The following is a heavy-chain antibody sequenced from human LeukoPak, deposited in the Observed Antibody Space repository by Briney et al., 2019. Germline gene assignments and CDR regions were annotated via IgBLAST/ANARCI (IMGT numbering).Heavy chain of an antibody. CDR3: ARQSTNLRRLDP. J-gene: IGHJ5*02. CDR2: NSYSGIT. CDR1: GGSISNYY. Sequence: SETLSLTCTVFGGSISNYYWSWIRQLPGKGLEWIGYNSYSGITNYNPSLKNRATISVDTSKNQFSLKETSVTAADTAIYYCARQSTNLRRLDPWGQGTLVTVPS. V-gene: IGHV4-59*08.